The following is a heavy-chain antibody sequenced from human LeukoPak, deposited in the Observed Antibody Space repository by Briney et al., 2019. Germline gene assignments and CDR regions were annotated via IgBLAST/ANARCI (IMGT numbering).Heavy chain of an antibody. CDR3: VKDQKYGGSYPDAFDI. Sequence: GGSLRLSCAASGFTFSSYWMSWVRQAPGKGLEWVANIKQDGSEKYYVDSVKGRFTISRDNSKNTLYLQMNSLRAEDTAVYYCVKDQKYGGSYPDAFDIWGQGTMVTVSS. V-gene: IGHV3-7*01. CDR2: IKQDGSEK. D-gene: IGHD1-26*01. J-gene: IGHJ3*02. CDR1: GFTFSSYW.